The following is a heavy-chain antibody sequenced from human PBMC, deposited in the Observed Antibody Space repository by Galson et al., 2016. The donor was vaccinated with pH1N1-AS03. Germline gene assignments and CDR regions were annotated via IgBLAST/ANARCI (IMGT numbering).Heavy chain of an antibody. Sequence: SLRLSCAASGFTFSSYAMYWVRQAPGKGLEYVSAISGNGVGTYYANSVKGRFTISRDKSKNTLYLQMGSLRAEDMAVYYCARGPVSYSNYWFPPPDYWGQGTLVTVSS. V-gene: IGHV3-64*01. D-gene: IGHD6-13*01. J-gene: IGHJ4*02. CDR2: ISGNGVGT. CDR1: GFTFSSYA. CDR3: ARGPVSYSNYWFPPPDY.